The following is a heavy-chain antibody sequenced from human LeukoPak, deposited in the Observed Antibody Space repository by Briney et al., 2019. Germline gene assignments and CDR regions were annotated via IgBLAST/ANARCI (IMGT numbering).Heavy chain of an antibody. V-gene: IGHV4-59*01. D-gene: IGHD4-11*01. J-gene: IGHJ6*02. CDR3: ATGYSNYLGYYYYGMDV. CDR1: GGSISSYY. Sequence: PSETLSLTCTVSGGSISSYYWSWIRQPPGKGLEWIGYIYYSGSTNYNPSLKSRVTISVDTSKNQFSLKLSSVTAADTAVYYRATGYSNYLGYYYYGMDVWGQGTTVTVSS. CDR2: IYYSGST.